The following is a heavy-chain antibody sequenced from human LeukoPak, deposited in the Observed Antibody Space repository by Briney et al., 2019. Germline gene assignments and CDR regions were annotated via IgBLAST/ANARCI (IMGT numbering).Heavy chain of an antibody. Sequence: SGRSLRLSCAASGFTFSSYALHWVRQAPGKGLERVALISYDGGNKYYADSVKGRFTISRDNSKNTLYLQMNSLRAEDTAVYYCARGEQLVVYWGQGTLVTVSS. V-gene: IGHV3-30-3*01. CDR3: ARGEQLVVY. J-gene: IGHJ4*02. CDR2: ISYDGGNK. CDR1: GFTFSSYA. D-gene: IGHD6-6*01.